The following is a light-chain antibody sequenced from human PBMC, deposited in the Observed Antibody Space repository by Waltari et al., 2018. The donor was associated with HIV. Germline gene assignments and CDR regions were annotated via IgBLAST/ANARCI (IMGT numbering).Light chain of an antibody. CDR3: QSWDSTTVV. V-gene: IGLV3-1*01. CDR1: RLGDKY. CDR2: QDT. Sequence: SYEMTQPRSVSVSPGQTVRITCPGDRLGDKYTSWYQQKPGQSPVLVIYQDTKRPSGIPERFSGSNSGNTATLTISETQAMDEADYYCQSWDSTTVVFGGGTRLTVL. J-gene: IGLJ3*02.